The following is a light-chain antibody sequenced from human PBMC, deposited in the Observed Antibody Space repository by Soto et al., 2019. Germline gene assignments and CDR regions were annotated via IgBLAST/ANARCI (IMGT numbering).Light chain of an antibody. V-gene: IGLV2-23*02. CDR3: CSYEGSSLYV. CDR2: EVS. Sequence: QSVLTQPASVSGSPGQSITISCTGTSSDVGSYNLVSWYQQHPGKAPKLMIYEVSKRPSGVSNRFSGSKSGNTASLTISGLQAEDEADYYCCSYEGSSLYVFGTGTKVTV. CDR1: SSDVGSYNL. J-gene: IGLJ1*01.